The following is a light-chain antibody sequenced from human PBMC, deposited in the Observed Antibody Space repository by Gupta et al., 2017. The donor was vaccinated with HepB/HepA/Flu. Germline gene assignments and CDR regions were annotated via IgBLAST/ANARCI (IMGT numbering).Light chain of an antibody. V-gene: IGLV1-47*01. CDR1: NFNIGSNL. CDR3: ISWDDSLSGLV. Sequence: QSVLPQPLSASESPGQRVSISCSGSNFNIGSNLVYWYQQLPGTAPRLLIYRDNQRPSGVPDRFSGSKSGTSASLAISGLRSEDEADYYCISWDDSLSGLVFGGGTKLTVL. J-gene: IGLJ3*02. CDR2: RDN.